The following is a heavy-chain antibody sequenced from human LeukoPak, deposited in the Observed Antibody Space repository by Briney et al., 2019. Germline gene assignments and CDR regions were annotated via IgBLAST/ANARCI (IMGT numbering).Heavy chain of an antibody. Sequence: SETLSLTCTVSGGSISSYYWSWIRQPPGKGLEWIGYIYYSGSTNYNPSLKSRVTISVDTSKNQFSLKLSSVTAADTAMYYCARRGLDGYNINPFDYWGQGTLVTVSS. CDR2: IYYSGST. J-gene: IGHJ4*02. V-gene: IGHV4-59*08. D-gene: IGHD5-24*01. CDR3: ARRGLDGYNINPFDY. CDR1: GGSISSYY.